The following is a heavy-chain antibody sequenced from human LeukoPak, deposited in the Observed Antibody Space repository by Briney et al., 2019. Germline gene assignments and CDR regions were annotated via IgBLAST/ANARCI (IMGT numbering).Heavy chain of an antibody. CDR2: ISSTSSYI. Sequence: GGSLRLSCAASGFTFSDYYMSWIRQAPGKGLEWVSYISSTSSYINYADSVEGRFTISRDNAKNSLFLQMNSLRAEDTAVYYCARGDYRPAMAGEPFDYWGQGTLVTVSS. V-gene: IGHV3-11*06. J-gene: IGHJ4*02. CDR3: ARGDYRPAMAGEPFDY. D-gene: IGHD6-19*01. CDR1: GFTFSDYY.